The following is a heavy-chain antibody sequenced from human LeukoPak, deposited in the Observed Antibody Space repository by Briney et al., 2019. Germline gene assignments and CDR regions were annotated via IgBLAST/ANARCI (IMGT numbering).Heavy chain of an antibody. V-gene: IGHV3-30-3*01. CDR2: ISYDGSNK. J-gene: IGHJ3*02. CDR3: ARDREDSSGYYYVGDAFVI. CDR1: GFTFSSYA. Sequence: GGSLRLSCAASGFTFSSYAMHWVRQAPGKGLEWVAVISYDGSNKYYADSVKGRFTISRDNSKNTLYLQMNSLRAEDTAVYYCARDREDSSGYYYVGDAFVIWGQGTMVTVSS. D-gene: IGHD3-22*01.